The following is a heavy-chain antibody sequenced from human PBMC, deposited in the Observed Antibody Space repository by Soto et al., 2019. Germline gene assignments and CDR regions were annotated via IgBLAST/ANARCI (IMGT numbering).Heavy chain of an antibody. CDR1: GGSISSGDYY. Sequence: QVQLQESGPGLVKPSQTLSLSCTVSGGSISSGDYYWSWILQPPGKGLEWIGYIYSSGSTYYNPSLKRRVTISVDTSKNQFTLKLSSVTAADTAVYYCAREGVIQPPNPANWFDPWGHGTLANDSS. J-gene: IGHJ5*02. CDR2: IYSSGST. CDR3: AREGVIQPPNPANWFDP. D-gene: IGHD3-16*01. V-gene: IGHV4-30-4*01.